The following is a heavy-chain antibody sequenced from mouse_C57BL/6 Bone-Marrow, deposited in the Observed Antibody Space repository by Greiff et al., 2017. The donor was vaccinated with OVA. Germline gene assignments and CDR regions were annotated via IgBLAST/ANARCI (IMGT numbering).Heavy chain of an antibody. D-gene: IGHD1-1*01. V-gene: IGHV1-82*01. CDR3: ARSGNNYYGSSPAWFAY. J-gene: IGHJ3*01. Sequence: VQLQQPGAELVKPGASVKISCKASGYAFSSSWMNWVKQRPGKGLEWIGRIYPGDGDTNYNGKFKGKATLTADKSSSTAYMQLSSLTSEDSAVYFCARSGNNYYGSSPAWFAYWGQGTLVTVSA. CDR1: GYAFSSSW. CDR2: IYPGDGDT.